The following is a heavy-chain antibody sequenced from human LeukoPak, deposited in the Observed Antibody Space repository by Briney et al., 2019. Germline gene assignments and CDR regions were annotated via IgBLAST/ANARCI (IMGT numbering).Heavy chain of an antibody. CDR3: AKKVVVGATSPYSDFQD. Sequence: GGSLRLSCAASGFTFRSYAMSWVRQAPGQGLEWVSAISGSGVTTHYAGSVRGRFSISRDNSKNTLYLQMNSLRAEDTALYYCAKKVVVGATSPYSDFQDWGQGTLVTVSS. CDR2: ISGSGVTT. J-gene: IGHJ1*01. V-gene: IGHV3-23*01. CDR1: GFTFRSYA. D-gene: IGHD1-26*01.